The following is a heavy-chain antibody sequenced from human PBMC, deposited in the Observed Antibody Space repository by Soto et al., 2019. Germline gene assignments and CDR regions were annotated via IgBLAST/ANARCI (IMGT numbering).Heavy chain of an antibody. D-gene: IGHD3-16*02. CDR3: ARDALTFGGVIGTYYYYYYGMDV. CDR1: GGSISSGDYY. Sequence: SETLSRTCTVSGGSISSGDYYWSWIRQPPGKFLEWIGYIYYSGSTYYNPSLKSRVTISVDTSKNQFSLKLSSVTAADTAVYYCARDALTFGGVIGTYYYYYYGMDVWGQGTTVTVSS. V-gene: IGHV4-30-4*01. CDR2: IYYSGST. J-gene: IGHJ6*02.